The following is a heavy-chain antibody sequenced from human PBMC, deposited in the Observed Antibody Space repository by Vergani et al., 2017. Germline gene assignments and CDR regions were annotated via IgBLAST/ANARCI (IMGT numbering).Heavy chain of an antibody. V-gene: IGHV4-39*01. D-gene: IGHD2-21*02. J-gene: IGHJ5*02. CDR3: ASDYCGGDCYSGGWFDP. CDR1: GGSISSSSYY. Sequence: QLQLQESGPGLVKPSETLSLTCTVSGGSISSSSYYWGWIRQPPGKGLEWIGSIYYSGSTYYNPSLKSRVTISVDTSKNQFSLKLSSVTAADTAVYYCASDYCGGDCYSGGWFDPWGQETLVTVSS. CDR2: IYYSGST.